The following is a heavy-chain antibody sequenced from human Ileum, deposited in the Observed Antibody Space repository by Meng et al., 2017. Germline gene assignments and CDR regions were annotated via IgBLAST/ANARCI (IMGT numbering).Heavy chain of an antibody. CDR1: GGSFSSDNYY. CDR3: ARERRRYYGSGSFDY. CDR2: TYYNGSP. V-gene: IGHV4-30-4*01. Sequence: QLQLQESGPGLVKPSQTLSLTCSVSGGSFSSDNYYWTWIRQTPGKGLEWIGLTYYNGSPFYNPSLRSRVTISVDTSKDQFSLKLTSVTAADTAVYYCARERRRYYGSGSFDYWGQGILVTVSS. D-gene: IGHD3-10*01. J-gene: IGHJ4*02.